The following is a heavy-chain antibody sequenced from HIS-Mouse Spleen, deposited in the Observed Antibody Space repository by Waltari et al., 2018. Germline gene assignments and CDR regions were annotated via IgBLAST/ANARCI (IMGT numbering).Heavy chain of an antibody. CDR3: ARRYSGYDLGY. J-gene: IGHJ4*02. D-gene: IGHD5-12*01. CDR2: ISYDGSNK. V-gene: IGHV3-30*04. Sequence: QVQLVESGGGVVQPGRSLRLSCAASGFTFSSYAMHWVRQAPGKGREWLGVISYDGSNKYYADSMKGRFTISRDNSKNTLYLQMNSLRAEDTAVYYCARRYSGYDLGYWGQGTLVTVSS. CDR1: GFTFSSYA.